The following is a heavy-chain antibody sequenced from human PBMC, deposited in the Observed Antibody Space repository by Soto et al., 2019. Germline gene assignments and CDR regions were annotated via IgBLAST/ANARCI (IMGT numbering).Heavy chain of an antibody. CDR2: ISGSGGST. D-gene: IGHD6-13*01. CDR3: AKDRLVAAAGYYFDY. J-gene: IGHJ4*02. CDR1: GFTFSSYA. V-gene: IGHV3-23*01. Sequence: GGSLRLSCAASGFTFSSYAMSWVRQAPGKGLEWVSAISGSGGSTYYADSVKGRFTISRDNSKNTLYLQMNSLRAEDTAVYHCAKDRLVAAAGYYFDYWGQGTLVTVSS.